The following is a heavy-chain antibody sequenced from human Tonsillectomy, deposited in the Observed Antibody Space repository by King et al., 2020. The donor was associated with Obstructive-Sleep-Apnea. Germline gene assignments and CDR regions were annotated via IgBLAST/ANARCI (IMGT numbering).Heavy chain of an antibody. V-gene: IGHV3-7*03. CDR3: ARDPGIGFDY. CDR2: INQGGSEK. CDR1: GFTFTTYW. J-gene: IGHJ4*02. D-gene: IGHD1-14*01. Sequence: VQLVESGGALVQPGGSLRLSCAASGFTFTTYWMTWVRRAPGKGLEWVANINQGGSEKYYLDSVKGRFTISRDNAKSSLYLQMNSLGDEDTAVYYCARDPGIGFDYWGQGTLLAVSS.